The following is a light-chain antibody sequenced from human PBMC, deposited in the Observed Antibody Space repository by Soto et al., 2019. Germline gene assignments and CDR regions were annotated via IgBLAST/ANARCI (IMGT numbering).Light chain of an antibody. CDR1: SSDVGGYNY. V-gene: IGLV2-14*01. J-gene: IGLJ3*02. CDR3: SSFKV. Sequence: QSALTQPASVSGSPGQSITISCTGTSSDVGGYNYVSWYQQHPGKAPKLMIYEVSNRPSGVSNRCSGSKSGNTASLTISGLQAEDEADYYCSSFKVFGGGTKLTVL. CDR2: EVS.